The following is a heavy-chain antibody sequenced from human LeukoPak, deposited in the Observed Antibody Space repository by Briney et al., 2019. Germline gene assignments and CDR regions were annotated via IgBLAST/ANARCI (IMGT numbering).Heavy chain of an antibody. Sequence: PGGSLRLSCAASGFTFSSYGMHWVRQAPGKGLEWVAVISYDGSNKYYADSVKGRFHISRDNSKNKLYLQMNSLRAEDTGVYYCAKDFRSSSGDVWGKGTTVTVSS. D-gene: IGHD6-6*01. CDR3: AKDFRSSSGDV. V-gene: IGHV3-30*18. CDR1: GFTFSSYG. J-gene: IGHJ6*04. CDR2: ISYDGSNK.